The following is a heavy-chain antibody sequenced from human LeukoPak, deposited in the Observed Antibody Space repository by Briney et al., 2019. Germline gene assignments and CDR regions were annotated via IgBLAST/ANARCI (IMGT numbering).Heavy chain of an antibody. CDR2: ISGSGSTI. D-gene: IGHD5-18*01. CDR3: ARVRSGYSHENYFDY. V-gene: IGHV3-48*03. Sequence: GGSLRLSCAASGFTFSNYKMNWVRQAPGKGLEWVSYISGSGSTIYYADSVKGRFTISRDNAKDSLYLQMNSLRAEDTAVYYCARVRSGYSHENYFDYWGQGTLVTVSS. CDR1: GFTFSNYK. J-gene: IGHJ4*02.